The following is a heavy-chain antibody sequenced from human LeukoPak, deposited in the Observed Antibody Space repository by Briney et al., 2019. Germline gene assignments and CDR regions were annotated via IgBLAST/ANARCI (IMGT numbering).Heavy chain of an antibody. J-gene: IGHJ1*01. D-gene: IGHD3-3*01. V-gene: IGHV3-9*01. CDR2: ISWNSGSI. Sequence: GRSLRLSCAASGFTFDDYAMHWVRQAPGKGLVWVSGISWNSGSIGYADSVKGRFTISRDNAKNSLYLQMNSLRAEDTALYYCAKDTGYDFWSGLPTFQHWGQGTLVTVSS. CDR1: GFTFDDYA. CDR3: AKDTGYDFWSGLPTFQH.